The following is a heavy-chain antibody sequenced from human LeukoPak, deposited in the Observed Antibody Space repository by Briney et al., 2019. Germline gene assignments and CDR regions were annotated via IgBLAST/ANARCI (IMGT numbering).Heavy chain of an antibody. D-gene: IGHD3-3*01. V-gene: IGHV3-33*01. J-gene: IGHJ4*02. Sequence: GRSLRLSCAASGFTFRSYGMHWVRQAPGKGLEWVAVIGYDGSNKYYADSVKGRFTISRDNSKNTLYLQMNSLRAEDTAVYYCARDSGYYYEYYFDYWGQGTLVTVSS. CDR2: IGYDGSNK. CDR3: ARDSGYYYEYYFDY. CDR1: GFTFRSYG.